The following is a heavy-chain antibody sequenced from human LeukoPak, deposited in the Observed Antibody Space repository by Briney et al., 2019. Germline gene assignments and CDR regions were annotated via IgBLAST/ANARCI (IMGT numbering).Heavy chain of an antibody. CDR1: GFTFSSYA. CDR2: ISGSGGST. Sequence: GGSLRLSCAASGFTFSSYAMSWVRQAPGKGLEWVSAISGSGGSTYYADSVKGRFTISRDNSKNTLYLQMNSLRAEDTAVYYCAKVSGGGLYYDGMDVWGQGTTVTVSS. V-gene: IGHV3-23*01. J-gene: IGHJ6*02. CDR3: AKVSGGGLYYDGMDV. D-gene: IGHD1-14*01.